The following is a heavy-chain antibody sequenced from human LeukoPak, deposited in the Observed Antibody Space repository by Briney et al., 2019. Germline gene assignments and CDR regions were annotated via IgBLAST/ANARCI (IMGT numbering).Heavy chain of an antibody. J-gene: IGHJ4*02. D-gene: IGHD3-22*01. Sequence: SETLSLTCTVYGGSISSYYWSLIRQPPGKGLEWIGYIYYSGSTNYNPSLKSRVTISVDTSKNQFSLKLSSVTAADTAVYYCARSRTYYYDSSGYSPFDYWGQGTLVTVSS. CDR1: GGSISSYY. CDR3: ARSRTYYYDSSGYSPFDY. CDR2: IYYSGST. V-gene: IGHV4-59*01.